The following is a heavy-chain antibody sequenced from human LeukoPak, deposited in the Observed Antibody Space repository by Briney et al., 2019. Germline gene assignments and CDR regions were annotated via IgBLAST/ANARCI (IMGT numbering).Heavy chain of an antibody. CDR2: VMPLFGTA. J-gene: IGHJ5*02. CDR1: GGTFNNSA. V-gene: IGHV1-69*05. Sequence: SSVKVSCKTSGGTFNNSAISWVRQAPGQGLEWLGGVMPLFGTAGYAQKFQGRVTITKDESTRTVYLELTSLTSDDTAVYYCARDVHGDYGSGWFDPWGQGTLVSVSS. CDR3: ARDVHGDYGSGWFDP. D-gene: IGHD4-17*01.